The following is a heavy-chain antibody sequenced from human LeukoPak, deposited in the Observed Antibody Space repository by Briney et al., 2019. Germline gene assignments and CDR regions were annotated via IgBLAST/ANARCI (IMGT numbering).Heavy chain of an antibody. V-gene: IGHV1-2*06. CDR1: GYTFTGYY. D-gene: IGHD3-22*01. CDR2: INPNSGGT. CDR3: ARVGYYESSGYYEY. J-gene: IGHJ4*02. Sequence: ASVKVSCKASGYTFTGYYMHWVREAPGQGLEWMGRINPNSGGTNYAQKFQGRVTMTRDTSISTVYMELSRLRSDDTAVYYCARVGYYESSGYYEYWGQGTLVTVSS.